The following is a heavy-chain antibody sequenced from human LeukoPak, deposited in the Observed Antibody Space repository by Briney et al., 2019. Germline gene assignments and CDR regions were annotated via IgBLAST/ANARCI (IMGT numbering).Heavy chain of an antibody. CDR3: ARDKYSSGWYTGYMDV. J-gene: IGHJ6*03. D-gene: IGHD6-19*01. Sequence: SETLSLTCTVSGGSISSYYWSWIRQPAGKGLEWIGRISNSGSTNYNRGSTNYNPSLESRVTISLSTSKNQVSLKVSSVTAADTAVYYCARDKYSSGWYTGYMDVWGKGTTVSISS. CDR2: ISNSGSTNYNRGST. V-gene: IGHV4-4*07. CDR1: GGSISSYY.